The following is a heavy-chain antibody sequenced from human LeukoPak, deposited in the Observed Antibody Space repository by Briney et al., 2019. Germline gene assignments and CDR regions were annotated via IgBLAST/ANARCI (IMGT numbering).Heavy chain of an antibody. D-gene: IGHD6-13*01. CDR2: INHSGST. CDR3: ARGKQQLVDW. CDR1: GGSFSGYY. V-gene: IGHV4-34*01. Sequence: PSETLSLTCAVYGGSFSGYYWSWIRQPPGKGLEWIGEINHSGSTNYNPSLKSRVTISVDTSKNQFSLKLSSVTAADTAVYYCARGKQQLVDWWDQGTLVTVSS. J-gene: IGHJ4*02.